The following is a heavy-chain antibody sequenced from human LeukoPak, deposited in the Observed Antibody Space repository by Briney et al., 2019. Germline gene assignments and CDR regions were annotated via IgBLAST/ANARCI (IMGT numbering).Heavy chain of an antibody. Sequence: GGSLRLSCTASGFTFTNAWMNWVRQAPGKGLEWVGRMKSKTDGGTTDYAAPVKGRFTISRDDSKNTLYLQMNSLKPEDTAVYYCTTDRDSGWYSTWVDYWGQGTLVTVSS. CDR2: MKSKTDGGTT. CDR3: TTDRDSGWYSTWVDY. D-gene: IGHD6-19*01. J-gene: IGHJ4*02. V-gene: IGHV3-15*01. CDR1: GFTFTNAW.